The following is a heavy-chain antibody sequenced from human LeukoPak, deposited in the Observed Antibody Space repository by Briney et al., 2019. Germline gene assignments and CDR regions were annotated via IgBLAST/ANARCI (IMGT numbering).Heavy chain of an antibody. V-gene: IGHV3-11*04. Sequence: PGGSLRLXCAASGFTCSDYYMSWIRPAPGKGLESVSYISSSGSTIYYADSVKGRFTISRDNAKNSLYLQMNSLRAEDTAVYYCARDAQLWSNWFDPWGQGTLVTVSS. D-gene: IGHD5-18*01. CDR1: GFTCSDYY. CDR2: ISSSGSTI. J-gene: IGHJ5*02. CDR3: ARDAQLWSNWFDP.